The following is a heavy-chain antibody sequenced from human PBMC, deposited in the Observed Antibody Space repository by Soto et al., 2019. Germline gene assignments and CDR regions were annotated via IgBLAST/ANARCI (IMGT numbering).Heavy chain of an antibody. J-gene: IGHJ6*03. CDR2: ISSNGVVT. CDR1: GFTLSGYA. Sequence: EVQLAVSGGGLAQPGGSLRLSCAASGFTLSGYAMDWVRQAPGKGLEYVSGISSNGVVTYYAHSVQGRFTISRDNSKNTVYLQMGSLRPEDMAVYYCARRARPDFYYMDVWGKGTTVTVSS. CDR3: ARRARPDFYYMDV. D-gene: IGHD6-6*01. V-gene: IGHV3-64*01.